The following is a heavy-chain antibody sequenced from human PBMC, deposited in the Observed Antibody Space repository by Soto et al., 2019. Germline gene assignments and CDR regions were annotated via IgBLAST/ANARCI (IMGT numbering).Heavy chain of an antibody. D-gene: IGHD6-13*01. CDR1: GFTFSDYY. J-gene: IGHJ4*02. V-gene: IGHV3-11*05. Sequence: QVQLVESGGGLVKPGGSLRLSCAVSGFTFSDYYMTWIRQAPGKGLEWVSYISSSTSHTNYADSVKGRFTTSRDNAKNSLFLQMNSLRAGDTAVYYCARGRGAAADYFDFWGQGTLVTVSS. CDR3: ARGRGAAADYFDF. CDR2: ISSSTSHT.